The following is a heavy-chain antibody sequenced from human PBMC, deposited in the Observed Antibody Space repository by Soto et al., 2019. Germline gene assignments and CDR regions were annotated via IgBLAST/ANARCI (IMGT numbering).Heavy chain of an antibody. CDR2: IYPGDSDT. Sequence: GESLKISCKGSGYSFISYWIGWVRQMPGKGLEWMGIIYPGDSDTRYSPSFQGQVTISADKSISTAYLQWSSLKASDTAMYYCARTAAAGKYYYGMDVWGQGTTVTVSS. CDR1: GYSFISYW. CDR3: ARTAAAGKYYYGMDV. D-gene: IGHD6-13*01. V-gene: IGHV5-51*01. J-gene: IGHJ6*02.